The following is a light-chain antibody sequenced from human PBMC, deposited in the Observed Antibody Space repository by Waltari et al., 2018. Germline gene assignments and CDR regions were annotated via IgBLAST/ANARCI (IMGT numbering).Light chain of an antibody. J-gene: IGKJ1*01. Sequence: DVVMTQSQLSLPVTLGQQATISCRSSQSLVHSDGKTYLNWFQQRPGQSPRRLIYKVFNRDSGVPDRFSGSGSGTDFTLKISRVEAEDVGTYYCMQATQWPLTFGQGTKVEIK. V-gene: IGKV2-30*02. CDR3: MQATQWPLT. CDR2: KVF. CDR1: QSLVHSDGKTY.